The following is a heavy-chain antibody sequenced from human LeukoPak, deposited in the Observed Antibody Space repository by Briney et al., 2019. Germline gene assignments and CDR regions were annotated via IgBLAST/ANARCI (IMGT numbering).Heavy chain of an antibody. CDR1: GFTVSNNY. J-gene: IGHJ3*02. CDR2: IYSGGGT. V-gene: IGHV3-53*01. D-gene: IGHD1-1*01. CDR3: AGETGIIAPGAFDI. Sequence: GGSLRLSCAASGFTVSNNYMTWVRQAPGKGLEWVSVIYSGGGTYYADSVKGRFTISRDNSKNTLYLQMNSLRAEDTAVYYCAGETGIIAPGAFDIWGQGTMVTVSS.